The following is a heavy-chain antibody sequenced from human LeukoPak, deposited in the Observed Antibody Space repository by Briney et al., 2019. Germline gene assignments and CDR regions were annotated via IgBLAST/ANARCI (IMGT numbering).Heavy chain of an antibody. CDR1: GGSISSTY. J-gene: IGHJ4*02. V-gene: IGHV4-59*08. CDR2: IYSSGST. D-gene: IGHD3-16*01. Sequence: ETLSLTCTVSGGSISSTYWSWIRQPPGKGLEWIGYIYSSGSTSYNPSLKSRVTISVDTSKNQFSLRLKFVTAADTAVYYCARLGGSRDFDYWGQGTLATVSS. CDR3: ARLGGSRDFDY.